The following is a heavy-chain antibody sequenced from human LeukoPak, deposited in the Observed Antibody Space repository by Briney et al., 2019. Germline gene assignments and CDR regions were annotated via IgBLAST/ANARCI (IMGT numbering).Heavy chain of an antibody. CDR2: VHHSGIT. D-gene: IGHD3-22*01. V-gene: IGHV4-39*01. Sequence: SETLSLTCVVSGGFISSGGYYWGWIRHPPEKGLEWIGSVHHSGITYYNTSLKSRVTISVYKSKNQLSLELTSVTAADTAVYYCARNPPNYYDSSGRMGAFDVWGQGTMVTVSS. CDR3: ARNPPNYYDSSGRMGAFDV. J-gene: IGHJ3*01. CDR1: GGFISSGGYY.